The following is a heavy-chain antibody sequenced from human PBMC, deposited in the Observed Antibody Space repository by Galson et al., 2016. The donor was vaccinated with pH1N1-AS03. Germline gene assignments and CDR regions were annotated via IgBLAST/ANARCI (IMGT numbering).Heavy chain of an antibody. CDR2: INGDATTT. D-gene: IGHD6-19*01. CDR1: GFTFSSYG. V-gene: IGHV3-74*01. Sequence: SLRLSCAASGFTFSSYGIHWVRQAPGRGLEWLARINGDATTTNYADSVRGRFTISRDNAKNTLHLQMNSLRVEDTANYFCAKEVGSSGWFDACDLWGQGTVVTVSS. J-gene: IGHJ3*01. CDR3: AKEVGSSGWFDACDL.